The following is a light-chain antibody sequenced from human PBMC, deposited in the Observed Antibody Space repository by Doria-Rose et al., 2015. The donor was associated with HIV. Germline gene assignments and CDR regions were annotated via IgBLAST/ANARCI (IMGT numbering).Light chain of an antibody. CDR3: QQYYDTPS. CDR1: QSLLYTSKNY. CDR2: WAS. Sequence: TQSPESLGMSLGERATLNCKSNQSLLYTSKNYLAWYQQKPGQPPNLLIYWASTRQSGVPARFSGSGSGTDFTLTISCLEAEDVAVYYCQQYYDTPSFGPGTTVDIK. V-gene: IGKV4-1*01. J-gene: IGKJ3*01.